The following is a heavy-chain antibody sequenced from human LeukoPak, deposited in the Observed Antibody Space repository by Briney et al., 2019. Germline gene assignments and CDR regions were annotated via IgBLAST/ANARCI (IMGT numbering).Heavy chain of an antibody. V-gene: IGHV4-59*01. D-gene: IGHD6-19*01. Sequence: SETLSLTCTVSGGSISSYYWSWIRQPPEKRLEWIGYIYASGSTNYNPSLRSRVTISVDTSKNQFSLKLTSATAADTAVYYCARTAEYSSGWYIDSWGQGILVTVSS. CDR1: GGSISSYY. CDR3: ARTAEYSSGWYIDS. J-gene: IGHJ4*02. CDR2: IYASGST.